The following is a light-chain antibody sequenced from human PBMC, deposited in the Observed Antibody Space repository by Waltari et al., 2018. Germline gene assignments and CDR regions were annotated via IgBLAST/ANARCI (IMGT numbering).Light chain of an antibody. CDR3: MQALQTPYT. J-gene: IGKJ2*01. CDR2: LGS. Sequence: DIMMTQSPLSLPVTPGEPASISCRSSQSLRHDGGDTRLEWYVQKPGQSPHLLIYLGSHRASGVPDRLSGSGSGTDFTLKISRVEAEDAGLYYCMQALQTPYTFGQGTKLEI. CDR1: QSLRHDGGDTR. V-gene: IGKV2-28*01.